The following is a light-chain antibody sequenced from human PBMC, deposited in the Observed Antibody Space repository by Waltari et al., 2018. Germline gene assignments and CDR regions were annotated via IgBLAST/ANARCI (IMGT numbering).Light chain of an antibody. CDR1: KSVLYSSKNKNY. CDR2: WAS. Sequence: IAMTQSSNCLAVSLGVGDTTNCNPHKSVLYSSKNKNYLAWYQQKPGQPPKLLIYWASTRESVVPDRFSGSGSGTDFTLTISSLQAEDVAVYYCQQYYSTPPTFGQGTKVEIK. J-gene: IGKJ1*01. V-gene: IGKV4-1*01. CDR3: QQYYSTPPT.